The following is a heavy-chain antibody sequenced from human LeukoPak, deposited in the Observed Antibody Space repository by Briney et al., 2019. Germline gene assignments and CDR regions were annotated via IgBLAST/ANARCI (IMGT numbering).Heavy chain of an antibody. CDR2: INHSGST. Sequence: PSETLSLTCAVYGGSFSGYYWSWIRQPPGKGLEWIGEINHSGSTNYNPSLKSRVTISVDTSKNQFSLKLSSVTAADTAVYYCARRRRVGANFDYWGQGTLVTVSS. V-gene: IGHV4-34*01. CDR1: GGSFSGYY. CDR3: ARRRRVGANFDY. D-gene: IGHD1-26*01. J-gene: IGHJ4*02.